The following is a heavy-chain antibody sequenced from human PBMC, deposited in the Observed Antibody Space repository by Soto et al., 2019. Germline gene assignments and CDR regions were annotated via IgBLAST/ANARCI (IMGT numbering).Heavy chain of an antibody. D-gene: IGHD1-7*01. J-gene: IGHJ6*03. V-gene: IGHV4-34*01. CDR1: GGSFSGYY. Sequence: SETLSLTCAVYGGSFSGYYWSWIRQPPGKGLEWIGEINHSGSTNYNPSLKSRVTISVDTSKNQFSLKLSSVTAADTAVYYCARRTTYHYYMDVWGKGTTITVS. CDR2: INHSGST. CDR3: ARRTTYHYYMDV.